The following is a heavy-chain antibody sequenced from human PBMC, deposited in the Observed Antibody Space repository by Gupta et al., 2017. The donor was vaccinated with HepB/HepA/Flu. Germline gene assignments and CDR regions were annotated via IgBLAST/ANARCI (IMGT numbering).Heavy chain of an antibody. V-gene: IGHV3-7*01. CDR1: GFTFSSYW. CDR2: IKQDGSEK. J-gene: IGHJ4*02. CDR3: ARVYLTSSTSLKVHQYYFDY. Sequence: EVQLVESGGGLVQPGGSLRLSCAASGFTFSSYWMSWVRQAPGKGLEWVANIKQDGSEKYYVDSVKGRFTISRDNAKNSLYLQMNSLRAEDTAVYYCARVYLTSSTSLKVHQYYFDYWGQGTLVTVSS. D-gene: IGHD2-2*01.